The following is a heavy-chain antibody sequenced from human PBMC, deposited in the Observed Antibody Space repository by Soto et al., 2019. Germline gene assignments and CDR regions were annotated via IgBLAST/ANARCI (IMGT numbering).Heavy chain of an antibody. Sequence: QVQLQESGPGLVKPSETLSLTCTVSGGSISSYYWSWIRQPPGKGLEWIGYIYYSGSTNYNPSLKSRVTISVDTSKNQFSLKLSSVTAADTAVYYCARDGAIAARRSYYYGMDVWGQGTTVTVSS. CDR1: GGSISSYY. J-gene: IGHJ6*02. V-gene: IGHV4-59*01. D-gene: IGHD6-6*01. CDR2: IYYSGST. CDR3: ARDGAIAARRSYYYGMDV.